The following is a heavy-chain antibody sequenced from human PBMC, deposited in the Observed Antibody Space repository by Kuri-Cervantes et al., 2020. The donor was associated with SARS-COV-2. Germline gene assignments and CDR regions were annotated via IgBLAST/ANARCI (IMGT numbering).Heavy chain of an antibody. V-gene: IGHV1-69*05. D-gene: IGHD2-21*01. CDR2: IIPIFGTA. J-gene: IGHJ4*02. CDR1: GGTFSSYA. CDR3: YCAPKEGFDS. Sequence: SVKVSCKASGGTFSSYAISWVRQAPGRGLEWMGGIIPIFGTANYAQKFQGRVTITTDESTSTVYLELSSLTSEDTAIYYCYCAPKEGFDSWGQGTLVTVSS.